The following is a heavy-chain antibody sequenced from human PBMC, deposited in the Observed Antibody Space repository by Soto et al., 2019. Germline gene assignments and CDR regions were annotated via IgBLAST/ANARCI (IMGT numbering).Heavy chain of an antibody. V-gene: IGHV3-23*01. D-gene: IGHD3-10*01. CDR2: ISGSGGST. Sequence: GGSLRLSCAASGFTFSSYAMSWVRQAPGKGLEWVSAISGSGGSTYYADSVKGRFTISRDNSKNTLYLQMNSLRAEDTAVYYCAKESVRGDEGYYYGMDVWGQGTTVTVSS. CDR1: GFTFSSYA. J-gene: IGHJ6*02. CDR3: AKESVRGDEGYYYGMDV.